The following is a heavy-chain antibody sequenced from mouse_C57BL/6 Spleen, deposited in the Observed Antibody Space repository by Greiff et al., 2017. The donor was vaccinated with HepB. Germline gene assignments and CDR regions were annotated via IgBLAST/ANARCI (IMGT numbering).Heavy chain of an antibody. CDR1: GFTFSDYY. Sequence: EVKLMESEGGLVQPGSSMKLSCTASGFTFSDYYMAWVRQVPEKGLEWVANINYDGSSTYYLDSLKSRFIISRDNAKNILYLQMSSLKSEDTATYYCAREDYYGSLHFDYWGQGTTLTVSS. CDR2: INYDGSST. J-gene: IGHJ2*01. D-gene: IGHD1-1*01. CDR3: AREDYYGSLHFDY. V-gene: IGHV5-16*01.